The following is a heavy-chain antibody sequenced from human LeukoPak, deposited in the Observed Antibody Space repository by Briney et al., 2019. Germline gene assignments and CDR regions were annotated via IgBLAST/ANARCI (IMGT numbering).Heavy chain of an antibody. J-gene: IGHJ4*02. CDR3: ARDPSTVATN. V-gene: IGHV3-21*01. CDR1: GFTFSSYS. Sequence: KTGGSLRLSCAASGFTFSSYSMNWVRQAPGKGLEWVSSISSSSSYIYYADSVKGRFTISRDNAKNSLYLQMNSLRAEDTAVYYCARDPSTVATNWGQGTLVAVSS. D-gene: IGHD4-17*01. CDR2: ISSSSSYI.